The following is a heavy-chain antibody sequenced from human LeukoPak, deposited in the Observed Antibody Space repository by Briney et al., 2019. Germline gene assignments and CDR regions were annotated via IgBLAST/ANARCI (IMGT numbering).Heavy chain of an antibody. V-gene: IGHV3-48*03. D-gene: IGHD5-12*01. Sequence: GGSLRLSCAASGSSFSTQEMAWVRQAPGKGLEWVSYISKDGRTIYYADSVKGRFTISRDNTRNSLFLQLSSLSADDTAFYYCARGSYTGFDLYFDSWGQGTLVTISS. CDR2: ISKDGRTI. J-gene: IGHJ4*02. CDR3: ARGSYTGFDLYFDS. CDR1: GSSFSTQE.